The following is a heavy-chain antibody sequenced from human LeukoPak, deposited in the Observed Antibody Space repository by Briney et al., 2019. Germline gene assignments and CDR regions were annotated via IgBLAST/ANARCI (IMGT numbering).Heavy chain of an antibody. CDR2: ISSSSSYI. CDR1: AFTFSTYS. V-gene: IGHV3-21*04. D-gene: IGHD6-19*01. J-gene: IGHJ4*02. CDR3: ARESAGGPDY. Sequence: GSLRLSCAASAFTFSTYSMNWVRQAPGKGLEWVSSISSSSSYIFYADSVKGRFTISRDNAKNSLYLQMNSLRAEDTAIYYCARESAGGPDYWGQGTLVTVSS.